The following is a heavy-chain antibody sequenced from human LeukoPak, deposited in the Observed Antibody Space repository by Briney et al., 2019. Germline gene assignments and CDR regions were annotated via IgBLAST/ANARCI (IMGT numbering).Heavy chain of an antibody. Sequence: PGRSLRLSCAASGFTFDDYAMHWVRQVPGKGLEWVSGISWNSGSIGYADSVKGRFTISRDNAKNSLYLPMNSLRAEDTALYYCAKDSYYGSGSYYTRAFDYWGQGTLVTVSS. CDR1: GFTFDDYA. J-gene: IGHJ4*02. CDR3: AKDSYYGSGSYYTRAFDY. D-gene: IGHD3-10*01. CDR2: ISWNSGSI. V-gene: IGHV3-9*01.